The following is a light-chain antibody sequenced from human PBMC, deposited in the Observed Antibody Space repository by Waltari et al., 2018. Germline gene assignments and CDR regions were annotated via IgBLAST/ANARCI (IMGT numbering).Light chain of an antibody. Sequence: ASVGDRVTITCRASQTLSRYLSWYQQKPGKAPKFLIYGGSTLQSGVPSRFSGSGSGTEFTLTIYSLQPEDFATYYCLQTYIFPWTFGQGTMVE. CDR1: QTLSRY. CDR2: GGS. CDR3: LQTYIFPWT. J-gene: IGKJ1*01. V-gene: IGKV1-39*01.